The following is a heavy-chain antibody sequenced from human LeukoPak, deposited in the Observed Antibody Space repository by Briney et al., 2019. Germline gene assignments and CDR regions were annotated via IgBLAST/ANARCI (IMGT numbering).Heavy chain of an antibody. V-gene: IGHV4-59*01. D-gene: IGHD4-4*01. CDR2: IYYSGST. Sequence: SETLSLTCTVSGGSISSYYWSWIRQPPGKGLEWIGYIYYSGSTNYNPSLKSRVTISVDTSKNQFSLKLSSVTAADTAVYYCARETHDHSNNHWFDPWGQGTLVTVSS. CDR1: GGSISSYY. CDR3: ARETHDHSNNHWFDP. J-gene: IGHJ5*02.